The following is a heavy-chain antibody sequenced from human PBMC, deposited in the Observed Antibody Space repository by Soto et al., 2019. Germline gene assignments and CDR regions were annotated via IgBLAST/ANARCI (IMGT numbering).Heavy chain of an antibody. Sequence: PGGSLTLSCAASGFTFRSFTMNWVRQAPGKGLEWVSTISSNSAYIYYTDALRGRFTISRDNAKNSLHLQMNSLRAEDTAVYYCTRDASRDSSARGWFDPWGPGTLVTVSS. CDR3: TRDASRDSSARGWFDP. CDR2: ISSNSAYI. J-gene: IGHJ5*02. V-gene: IGHV3-21*01. D-gene: IGHD6-13*01. CDR1: GFTFRSFT.